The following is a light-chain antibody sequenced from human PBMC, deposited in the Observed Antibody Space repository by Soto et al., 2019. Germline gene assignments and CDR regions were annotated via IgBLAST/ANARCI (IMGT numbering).Light chain of an antibody. V-gene: IGKV3-15*01. CDR2: GAS. J-gene: IGKJ4*01. CDR3: QQYNNWPTLT. CDR1: QSVSSN. Sequence: EIVMTQSPATLSVSPGERATLSCRASQSVSSNLAWYQQKPGQAPRLLIYGASTRATGIPARFSGSGSGTEFTLTISSLQSEDFAVYYCQQYNNWPTLTFRGGHQVEIK.